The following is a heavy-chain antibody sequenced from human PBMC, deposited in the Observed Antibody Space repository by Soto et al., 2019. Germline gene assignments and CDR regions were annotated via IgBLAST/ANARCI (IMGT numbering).Heavy chain of an antibody. V-gene: IGHV4-61*03. J-gene: IGHJ4*02. D-gene: IGHD2-15*01. CDR3: ARSDVALDF. CDR2: IYYTGAT. Sequence: KLSETLSLTCSVSGGSVSSGSYYWTWIRQPPGKGLEWIGYIYYTGATNYNPSLKSRVTISADTSKNHFSLELTSVTAADTALYYCARSDVALDFWGQGTLVTVSS. CDR1: GGSVSSGSYY.